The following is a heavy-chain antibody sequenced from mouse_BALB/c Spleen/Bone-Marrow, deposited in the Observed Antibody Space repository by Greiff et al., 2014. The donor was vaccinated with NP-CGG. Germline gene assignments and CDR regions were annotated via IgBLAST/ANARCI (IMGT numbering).Heavy chain of an antibody. Sequence: QVQLQQSGPELVKPGASVKMSCKASGYIFTDYVINWVKQRCGQGLEWIGEIYPESGSTYYNEKFKGKATLTADKSSNTVYMQLSSLTSEDSAVYFCARGPWFTYWGQGTLVTVSA. CDR3: ARGPWFTY. CDR2: IYPESGST. J-gene: IGHJ3*01. V-gene: IGHV1-77*01. CDR1: GYIFTDYV.